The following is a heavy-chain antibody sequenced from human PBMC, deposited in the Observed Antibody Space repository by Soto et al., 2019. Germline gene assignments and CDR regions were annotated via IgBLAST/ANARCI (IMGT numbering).Heavy chain of an antibody. CDR1: GDSLSTYF. CDR2: ISYSATP. J-gene: IGHJ4*02. V-gene: IGHV4-59*01. Sequence: SETLSLTCSVSGDSLSTYFWSWIRQPPGKGLEWIGYISYSATPNYNPALKSRVIISIDTSKNQFSLKVNSVTAADTALYYCARGSVGSGWKFDFWGQGILVTVSS. CDR3: ARGSVGSGWKFDF. D-gene: IGHD3-10*01.